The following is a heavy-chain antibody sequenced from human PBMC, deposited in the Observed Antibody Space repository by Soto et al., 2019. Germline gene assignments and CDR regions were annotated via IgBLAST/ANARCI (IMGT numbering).Heavy chain of an antibody. Sequence: GGSLRLSCAASGFTFSSYWMHWVRQAPGKGLVWVSRINSDGSSTSYADSVKGRFTISRDNAKNTLYLQMNSLRAEDTAVYYCARSHRYDSIIDYWGQGTLVTVSS. CDR1: GFTFSSYW. CDR3: ARSHRYDSIIDY. V-gene: IGHV3-74*01. J-gene: IGHJ4*02. CDR2: INSDGSST. D-gene: IGHD3-3*01.